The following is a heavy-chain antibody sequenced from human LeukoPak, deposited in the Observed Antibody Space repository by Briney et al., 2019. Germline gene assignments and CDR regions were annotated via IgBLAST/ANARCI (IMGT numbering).Heavy chain of an antibody. CDR2: VNTGNGAT. CDR1: GYSFTTYA. Sequence: GASVKVSCKASGYSFTTYAIHWVRQAPGQRLEWMGWVNTGNGATKHSQKFQGRVTITRDTSATTAYMALSSLESEDTAVYYCARDNRIYSPFDYWGQGTLVTVSS. V-gene: IGHV1-3*04. J-gene: IGHJ4*02. D-gene: IGHD2-21*01. CDR3: ARDNRIYSPFDY.